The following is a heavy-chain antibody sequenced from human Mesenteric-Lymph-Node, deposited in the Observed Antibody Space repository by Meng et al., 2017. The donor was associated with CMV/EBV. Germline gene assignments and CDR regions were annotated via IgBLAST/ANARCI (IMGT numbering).Heavy chain of an antibody. CDR3: AREGGAEYGDAFDI. D-gene: IGHD4-17*01. Sequence: SETLSLTCAVYGEPISGYYWTWIRQPPGKGLEWIGEISHSRTTDYNLSLKSRVTISVDRSTNQVSLKLASVTAADTAVYYCAREGGAEYGDAFDIWGQGTMVTVSS. J-gene: IGHJ3*02. CDR2: ISHSRTT. CDR1: GEPISGYY. V-gene: IGHV4-34*01.